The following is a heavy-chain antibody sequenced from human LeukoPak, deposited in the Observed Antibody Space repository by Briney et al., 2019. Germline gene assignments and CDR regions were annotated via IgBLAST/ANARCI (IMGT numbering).Heavy chain of an antibody. CDR3: AKVPGTDTAIVKGI. CDR1: GFTFSSYA. D-gene: IGHD5-18*01. CDR2: VSGSAGST. J-gene: IGHJ3*02. Sequence: GGSLRLSCAASGFTFSSYAMSWVRQAPGKGLEWVSAVSGSAGSTYHADSVEGRFTISRDNSKNTLYLQMNGLRAEDTAVYYCAKVPGTDTAIVKGIWGQGTMVTVSS. V-gene: IGHV3-23*01.